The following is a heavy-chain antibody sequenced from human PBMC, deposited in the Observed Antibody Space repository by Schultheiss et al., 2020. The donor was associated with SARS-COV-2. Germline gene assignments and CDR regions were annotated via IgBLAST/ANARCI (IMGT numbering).Heavy chain of an antibody. D-gene: IGHD6-13*01. J-gene: IGHJ6*02. CDR1: GDTFNNYW. V-gene: IGHV5-51*01. Sequence: GGSLRLSCKGSGDTFNNYWVNWVRQTPGKGLEWMGIIYPGDSDTRYSPSFQGQVTISADKSISTAYLQWSSLKASDTAMYYCARGIGDRIAAARKGMDVWGQGTTVTVSS. CDR3: ARGIGDRIAAARKGMDV. CDR2: IYPGDSDT.